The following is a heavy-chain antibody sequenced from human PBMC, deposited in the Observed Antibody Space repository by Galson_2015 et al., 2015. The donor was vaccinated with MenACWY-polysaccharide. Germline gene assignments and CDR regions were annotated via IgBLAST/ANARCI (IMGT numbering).Heavy chain of an antibody. Sequence: LRLSCAASGFTFSNAYMYWVRQAPGKGLEWVGRIKSKSDGGTTDYAAPVKGRFSMSRDDSKNTLCLQMDSLTTEDTGVYYCATYYGSGSNPYYYGMDVWGQGTTVTVSS. D-gene: IGHD3-10*01. V-gene: IGHV3-15*01. J-gene: IGHJ6*02. CDR2: IKSKSDGGTT. CDR3: ATYYGSGSNPYYYGMDV. CDR1: GFTFSNAY.